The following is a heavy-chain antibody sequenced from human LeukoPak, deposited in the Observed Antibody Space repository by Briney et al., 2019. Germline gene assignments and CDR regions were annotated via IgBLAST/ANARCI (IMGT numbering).Heavy chain of an antibody. CDR3: ARGLNSGYYYDLDGFDF. Sequence: GGSLRLSCAASGFTFSDHYMDWVRQAPGKGLEWVGRIRNKVTSYTTDYAASVRGRFTISRSDSENSLYLQVNSLKSEDTALYYCARGLNSGYYYDLDGFDFWGQGTMVTVSS. J-gene: IGHJ3*01. CDR1: GFTFSDHY. V-gene: IGHV3-72*01. CDR2: IRNKVTSYTT. D-gene: IGHD3-22*01.